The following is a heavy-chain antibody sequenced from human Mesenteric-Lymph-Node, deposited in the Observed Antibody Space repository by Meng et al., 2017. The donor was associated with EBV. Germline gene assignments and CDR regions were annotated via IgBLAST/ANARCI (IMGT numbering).Heavy chain of an antibody. CDR3: ATGWGKANY. CDR2: VIHSGNT. CDR1: GGSFRAYC. J-gene: IGHJ4*02. Sequence: QEQQQQWGAGLLKPSETVALSGDCYGGSFRAYCWRWIRQPPGRGLEWIGDVIHSGNTSYSPSLKSRVTISVDTSKRQFSLKLRSMTAADTAVYYCATGWGKANYWGQGTLVTVSS. V-gene: IGHV4-34*12. D-gene: IGHD3-16*01.